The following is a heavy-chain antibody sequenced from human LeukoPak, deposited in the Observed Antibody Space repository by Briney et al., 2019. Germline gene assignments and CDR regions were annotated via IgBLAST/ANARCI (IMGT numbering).Heavy chain of an antibody. V-gene: IGHV1-69*13. CDR2: IIPIFGTT. J-gene: IGHJ6*02. Sequence: SVKVSCKASGGTFSSYAFSWVRQAPGQGLEWMGRIIPIFGTTNYAQKFQGRVTITADESPSTAYMELNSLGSEDTAVYYCARVGEVAELAIASGSYGMDVWGQGTTVTVSS. CDR1: GGTFSSYA. CDR3: ARVGEVAELAIASGSYGMDV. D-gene: IGHD1-26*01.